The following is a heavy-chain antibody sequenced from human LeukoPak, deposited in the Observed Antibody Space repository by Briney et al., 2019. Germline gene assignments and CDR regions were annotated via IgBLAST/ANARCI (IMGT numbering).Heavy chain of an antibody. CDR3: AREWSPYYDGAGSP. Sequence: ASVKVSCKASGYTFTGYDINWVRQATGQGLEWMGWMNPNSGNTGYAQKFQGRVTMTRNTSISTAYMELSSLRSEDTAVYYCAREWSPYYDGAGSPWGQGTLVTVSS. J-gene: IGHJ4*02. V-gene: IGHV1-8*01. D-gene: IGHD3-10*01. CDR1: GYTFTGYD. CDR2: MNPNSGNT.